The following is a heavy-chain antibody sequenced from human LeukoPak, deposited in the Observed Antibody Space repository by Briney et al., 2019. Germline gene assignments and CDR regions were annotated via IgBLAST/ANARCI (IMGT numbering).Heavy chain of an antibody. V-gene: IGHV1-69*02. CDR1: EGTFSGYT. J-gene: IGHJ6*02. CDR3: ARQYMGHHNRTKYGMDV. CDR2: IIPMPGIA. D-gene: IGHD1-14*01. Sequence: ASVKVSCKAPEGTFSGYTINWVRQAPGQGLEWMARIIPMPGIAHYSQKFQGRVTITADKSTTTAYMEVSSLRSDDTAVYYCARQYMGHHNRTKYGMDVWGQGTTVIVSS.